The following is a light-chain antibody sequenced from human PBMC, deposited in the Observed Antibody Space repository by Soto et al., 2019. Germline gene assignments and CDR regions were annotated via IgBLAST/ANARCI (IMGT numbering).Light chain of an antibody. Sequence: DIVMTQTPLSLTVTPGEPASISCRSSQSLLDSDDGNTYLDWYLQKPGQSPQLLIYTVSYRASGVPDRFSGSGSGTDFTLKINRVEAEDVGVYYCMQRIEFPLTVVGGTKLDIK. CDR1: QSLLDSDDGNTY. CDR2: TVS. J-gene: IGKJ4*01. V-gene: IGKV2-40*01. CDR3: MQRIEFPLT.